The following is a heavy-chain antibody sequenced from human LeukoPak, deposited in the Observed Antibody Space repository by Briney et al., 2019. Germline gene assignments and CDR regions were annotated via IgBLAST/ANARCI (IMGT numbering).Heavy chain of an antibody. V-gene: IGHV3-21*01. J-gene: IGHJ4*02. CDR2: ISSSSSYI. CDR1: GFTFSSYS. D-gene: IGHD6-13*01. Sequence: PGGSLRLSCAASGFTFSSYSMNWGRQAPGMGLEWVSSISSSSSYIYYADSVKGRFTISRDNAKKSLYLQMNSLRAEDTAVYYCARVTWSSSSCFEYWGQGTQVTVSS. CDR3: ARVTWSSSSCFEY.